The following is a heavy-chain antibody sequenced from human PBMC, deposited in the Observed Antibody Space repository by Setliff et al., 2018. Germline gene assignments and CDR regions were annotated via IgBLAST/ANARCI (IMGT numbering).Heavy chain of an antibody. CDR2: ISPYNGNR. CDR3: ARPLSLCGGECNSHWFDP. J-gene: IGHJ5*02. V-gene: IGHV1-18*01. Sequence: ASVKVSCKASGGTFSSYAISWMRQAPGQGLEWMGWISPYNGNRNYAQKFQGRVTMTTDSSTSTAYLELKSLGSDDTAVYYCARPLSLCGGECNSHWFDPWGQGTLVTVSS. D-gene: IGHD2-21*01. CDR1: GGTFSSYA.